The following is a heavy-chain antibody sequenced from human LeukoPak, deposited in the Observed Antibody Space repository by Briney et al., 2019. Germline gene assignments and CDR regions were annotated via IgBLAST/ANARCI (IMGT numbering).Heavy chain of an antibody. V-gene: IGHV1-46*01. CDR2: ISPNGGST. CDR3: ARDRYSGSYFN. CDR1: GYTFTSYY. J-gene: IGHJ4*02. D-gene: IGHD1-26*01. Sequence: GASVKVSCKASGYTFTSYYIHWVRQAPGQGLEWMGIISPNGGSTNYAQKFQGRVTMSRDTSTSTVYMELSSLRSEDTAVYYCARDRYSGSYFNWGQGTLVTVSS.